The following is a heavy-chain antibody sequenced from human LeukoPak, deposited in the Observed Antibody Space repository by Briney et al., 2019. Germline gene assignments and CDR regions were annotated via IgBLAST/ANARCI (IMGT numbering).Heavy chain of an antibody. CDR1: GFTFSNYW. J-gene: IGHJ4*02. CDR2: MSGDGSST. D-gene: IGHD3-10*01. V-gene: IGHV3-74*01. CDR3: ARSFSNTVRGVGDS. Sequence: PGGSLRLSCAASGFTFSNYWMNWVRQVPGKGLMWVPRMSGDGSSTNYADSVKGRFTISRDNAKNTLYLQMNSLRVEDTALYYCARSFSNTVRGVGDSWGQGTLVTVSS.